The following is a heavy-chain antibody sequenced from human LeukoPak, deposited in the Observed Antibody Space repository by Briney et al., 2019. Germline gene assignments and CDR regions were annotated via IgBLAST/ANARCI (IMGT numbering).Heavy chain of an antibody. V-gene: IGHV3-11*01. CDR2: ISSSGSTI. Sequence: GGSLRLSCAASGFTFSDYYMSWIRQAPGKGLEWVSYISSSGSTIYYADSVKGRFTISRDNAKNSLYLQMNSLRAEDTAVYYCARKAYCSGGSCLNPNAFDIWGQGTMVTVSS. J-gene: IGHJ3*02. CDR3: ARKAYCSGGSCLNPNAFDI. D-gene: IGHD2-15*01. CDR1: GFTFSDYY.